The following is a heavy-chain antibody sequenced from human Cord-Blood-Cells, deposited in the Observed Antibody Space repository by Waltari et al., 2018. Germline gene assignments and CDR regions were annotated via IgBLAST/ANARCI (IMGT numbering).Heavy chain of an antibody. J-gene: IGHJ4*02. CDR3: ARQTGWELFDY. CDR2: IYYSGST. CDR1: GGSTGSSSYY. Sequence: QLQLQESGPGLVTPSETLSLTCTAPGGSTGSSSYYWGWIRQPPGKGLEWIGSIYYSGSTYYNPSLKSRVTISVDTSKNQFSLKLSSVTAADTAVYYCARQTGWELFDYWGQGTLVTVSS. V-gene: IGHV4-39*01. D-gene: IGHD1-26*01.